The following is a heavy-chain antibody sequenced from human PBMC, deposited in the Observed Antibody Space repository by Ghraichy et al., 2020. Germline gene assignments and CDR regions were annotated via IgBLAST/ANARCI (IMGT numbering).Heavy chain of an antibody. CDR1: GFTFSNYC. CDR2: INGGGTST. V-gene: IGHV3-74*01. Sequence: GGSLRLSCAASGFTFSNYCMHWVRQAPGKGLVWVSRINGGGTSTNYADSVKGRFTISRDNAKNTLYLQMNSLRAEDTAVYYCAKVTGYNWVDYWGPGTLVIVSS. CDR3: AKVTGYNWVDY. J-gene: IGHJ4*02. D-gene: IGHD1-1*01.